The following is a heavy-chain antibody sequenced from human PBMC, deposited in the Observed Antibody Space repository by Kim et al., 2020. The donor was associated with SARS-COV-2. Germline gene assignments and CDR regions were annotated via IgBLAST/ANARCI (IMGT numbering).Heavy chain of an antibody. V-gene: IGHV5-51*01. CDR2: IYPGDSDT. CDR3: ARQATVNSGYYYYGMDV. CDR1: GYSFTSYW. D-gene: IGHD4-4*01. J-gene: IGHJ6*02. Sequence: GESLKISCKGSGYSFTSYWIGWVRQMPGKGLEWMGIIYPGDSDTRYSPSFQGQVTISAYKSISTAYLQWSSLKASDTAMYYCARQATVNSGYYYYGMDVWGQGTTVTVSS.